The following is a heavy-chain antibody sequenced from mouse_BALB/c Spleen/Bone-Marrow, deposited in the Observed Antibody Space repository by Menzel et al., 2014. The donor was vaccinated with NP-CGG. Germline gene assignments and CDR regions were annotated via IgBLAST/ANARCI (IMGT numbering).Heavy chain of an antibody. V-gene: IGHV5-17*02. CDR3: ARGGNFAWFAY. Sequence: EVKLVESGGGLVQPGGSRKLSCAASGFTFSSFGMHWVRQAPEKGLEWVAYISSGCSTIYYADTVKGRFTISRDNPKNTLFLQMTSLRSEDTAMYYCARGGNFAWFAYWGQGTLVNVSA. D-gene: IGHD2-1*01. CDR2: ISSGCSTI. J-gene: IGHJ3*01. CDR1: GFTFSSFG.